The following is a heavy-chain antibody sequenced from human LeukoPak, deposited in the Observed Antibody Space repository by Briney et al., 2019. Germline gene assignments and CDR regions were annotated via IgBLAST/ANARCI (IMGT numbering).Heavy chain of an antibody. CDR2: YHIGNT. J-gene: IGHJ6*03. CDR1: GVSIRGDTYY. CDR3: ARLWDSTGLYFYYYMDV. Sequence: SETLSLTCTVSGVSIRGDTYYWGWTRQPPGKGLEWIGNYHIGNTYYNPSLKSRVTISEDTSRNQFSLRVNSVTAADTAVYYCARLWDSTGLYFYYYMDVWGEGTTVTVSS. D-gene: IGHD6-19*01. V-gene: IGHV4-39*01.